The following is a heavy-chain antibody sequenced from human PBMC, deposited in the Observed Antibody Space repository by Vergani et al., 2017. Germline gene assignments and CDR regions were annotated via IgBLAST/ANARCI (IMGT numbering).Heavy chain of an antibody. J-gene: IGHJ4*02. Sequence: EVQLVESGGGLVQPGRSLRLSCAASGFTFDDYAMHWVRQAPGKGLEWVSGISWNSGSIGYADSVKGRFTISRDNAKNSLYQQMNSLRAEDTALYYCAKGHGYSYGYGSSDYWGQGTLVTVSS. CDR3: AKGHGYSYGYGSSDY. D-gene: IGHD5-18*01. CDR1: GFTFDDYA. V-gene: IGHV3-9*01. CDR2: ISWNSGSI.